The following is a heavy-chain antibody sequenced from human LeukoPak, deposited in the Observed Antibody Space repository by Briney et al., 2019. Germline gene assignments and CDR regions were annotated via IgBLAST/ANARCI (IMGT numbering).Heavy chain of an antibody. CDR1: GYTLTELS. CDR3: ATVAARPLYNWFAP. Sequence: ASVKVSCKVSGYTLTELSTHWVRQAPGKGLEWMGGFDPEDGETIYAQKFQGRVTMTEDTSTDTAYMDLSSLRSEDTAVYYCATVAARPLYNWFAPWGQGTLVTVSS. D-gene: IGHD6-6*01. J-gene: IGHJ5*02. V-gene: IGHV1-24*01. CDR2: FDPEDGET.